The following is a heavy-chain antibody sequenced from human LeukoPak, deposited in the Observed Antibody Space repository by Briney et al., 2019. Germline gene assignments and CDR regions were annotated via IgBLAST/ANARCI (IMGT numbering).Heavy chain of an antibody. CDR3: TRDSPASPLGA. D-gene: IGHD3-16*01. CDR1: GFTFSSYS. V-gene: IGHV3-48*01. J-gene: IGHJ5*02. CDR2: ISSSSSTI. Sequence: PGGSLRLSCAASGFTFSSYSMNWVRQAPGKGLEWVSYISSSSSTIYYADSVKGRFTISRDNAKNSLYLQMNSLRAEDTAVYYCTRDSPASPLGAWGQGTLVTVSS.